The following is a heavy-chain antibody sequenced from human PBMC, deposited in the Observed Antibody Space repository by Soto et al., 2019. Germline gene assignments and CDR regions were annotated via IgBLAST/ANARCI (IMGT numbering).Heavy chain of an antibody. CDR3: ARGDYYDIHDY. D-gene: IGHD3-22*01. CDR2: INAGNGNT. V-gene: IGHV1-3*01. Sequence: QVQLVQSGAEVKKPGASVKVSCKASEYIFTNYAIHWVRQAPGQRLEWMGWINAGNGNTKYSQKFQGRVTITRDTSASTAYMELSSLRSEDTAVYYCARGDYYDIHDYWGQGTLVTVSS. J-gene: IGHJ4*02. CDR1: EYIFTNYA.